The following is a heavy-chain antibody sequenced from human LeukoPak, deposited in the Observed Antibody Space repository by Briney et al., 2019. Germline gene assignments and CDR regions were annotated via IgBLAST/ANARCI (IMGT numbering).Heavy chain of an antibody. Sequence: SQTLSLTCTVSGGSISSGDYYWSWIRQPPGKGLEWIGYNYYSGSTYYNPSLKSRVTISVDTSKNQFSLKLSSVTAADTAVYYCARFSGSYYYFDYWGQGTLVTVSS. J-gene: IGHJ4*02. V-gene: IGHV4-30-4*01. CDR2: NYYSGST. CDR3: ARFSGSYYYFDY. D-gene: IGHD1-26*01. CDR1: GGSISSGDYY.